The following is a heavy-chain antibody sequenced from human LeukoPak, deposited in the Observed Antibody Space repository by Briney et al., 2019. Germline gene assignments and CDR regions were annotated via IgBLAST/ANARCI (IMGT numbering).Heavy chain of an antibody. Sequence: ASVKVSCKASGYTFTSYGISWVRQAPGQGLEWMGWISAYNGNTNYAQKLQGRVTMTTDTSTSTAYMGLRSLRSDDTAVYYCARDRPRVVVVPAAMLDYYYYGMDVWGKGTTVTVSS. V-gene: IGHV1-18*04. D-gene: IGHD2-2*01. CDR3: ARDRPRVVVVPAAMLDYYYYGMDV. CDR1: GYTFTSYG. J-gene: IGHJ6*04. CDR2: ISAYNGNT.